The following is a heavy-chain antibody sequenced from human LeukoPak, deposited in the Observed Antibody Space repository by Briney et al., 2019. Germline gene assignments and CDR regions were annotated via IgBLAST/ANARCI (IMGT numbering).Heavy chain of an antibody. J-gene: IGHJ6*02. Sequence: SETLSLTCTVSGGSISSGGYYGSWIRQHPGKGLEWIGYIYYSGSTYYNPSLKSRVTISVDTSKNQFSLKLSSVTAADTAVYYCARVVTTYYYGMDVWGQGTTVTVSS. CDR2: IYYSGST. V-gene: IGHV4-31*03. CDR3: ARVVTTYYYGMDV. CDR1: GGSISSGGYY. D-gene: IGHD2-21*02.